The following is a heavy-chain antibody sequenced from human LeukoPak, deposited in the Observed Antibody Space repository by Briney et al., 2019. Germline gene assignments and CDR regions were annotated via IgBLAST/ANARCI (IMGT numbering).Heavy chain of an antibody. Sequence: NPSETLSPTCAVYGGSFSGYYWSWIRQLPGKGLEWIGEINHSGSTNYNPSLKSRVTISVDTSKNQFSLKLSSVTAADTAVYYCARGFWSGSPFDYWGQGTLVTVSS. CDR1: GGSFSGYY. J-gene: IGHJ4*02. V-gene: IGHV4-34*01. CDR2: INHSGST. D-gene: IGHD3-3*01. CDR3: ARGFWSGSPFDY.